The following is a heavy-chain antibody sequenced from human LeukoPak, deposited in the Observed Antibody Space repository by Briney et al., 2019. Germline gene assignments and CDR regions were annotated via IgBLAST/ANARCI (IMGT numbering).Heavy chain of an antibody. CDR1: GFTFSSYW. J-gene: IGHJ4*02. CDR3: ARPRGYDTRDFDH. CDR2: IRTDGNNA. D-gene: IGHD3-22*01. V-gene: IGHV3-74*01. Sequence: GGPLRLSCAASGFTFSSYWMHWVRQAPGKGLVWVSHIRTDGNNAIYADSVKGRFTISRDNARNTLYLQMNGLRAEDTAVYYCARPRGYDTRDFDHWGQGALVTVSS.